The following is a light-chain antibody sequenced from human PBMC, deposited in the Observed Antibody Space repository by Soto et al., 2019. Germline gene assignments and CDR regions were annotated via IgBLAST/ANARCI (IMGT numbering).Light chain of an antibody. V-gene: IGKV1-39*01. Sequence: DIHMTQSPSSLSVSVGDRVTITCRASQSISSYLNWYQQKPGKAPKLLIYASFNLQSGVPSRFSGNGSGTDFTLTISSLQPEDFATYYCQQSYGNPYTVGQGTKLEIK. CDR2: ASF. CDR3: QQSYGNPYT. J-gene: IGKJ2*01. CDR1: QSISSY.